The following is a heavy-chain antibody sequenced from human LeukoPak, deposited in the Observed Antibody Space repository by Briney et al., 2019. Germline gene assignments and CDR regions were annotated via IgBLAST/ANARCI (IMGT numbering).Heavy chain of an antibody. J-gene: IGHJ4*02. CDR3: ARDSRGSGYQYYFDY. CDR2: ISSSSSTI. D-gene: IGHD3-22*01. Sequence: GGSLRLSCAASGFTFSSYEMNWVRQAPGKGLEWVSYISSSSSTIYYADSVKGRFTISRDNAKNSLYPQMNSLRAEDTAVYYCARDSRGSGYQYYFDYWGQGTLVTVSS. CDR1: GFTFSSYE. V-gene: IGHV3-48*03.